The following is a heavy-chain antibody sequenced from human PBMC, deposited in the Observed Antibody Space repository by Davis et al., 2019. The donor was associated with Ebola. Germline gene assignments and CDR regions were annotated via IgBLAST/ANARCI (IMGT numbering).Heavy chain of an antibody. V-gene: IGHV3-21*01. CDR3: ARGSTGGY. D-gene: IGHD1-14*01. CDR2: ISGSSIYI. J-gene: IGHJ4*02. Sequence: GESLKISCAASGFTFNSYMMNWVRQAPGKGLEWVSSISGSSIYINYADSVKGRFTISRDNAKNSLSLQMNSLRAEDTAVYYCARGSTGGYWGQGTLVTVSS. CDR1: GFTFNSYM.